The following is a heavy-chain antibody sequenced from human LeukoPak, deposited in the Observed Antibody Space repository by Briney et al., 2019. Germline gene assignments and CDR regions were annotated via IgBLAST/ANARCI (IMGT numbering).Heavy chain of an antibody. V-gene: IGHV3-53*01. Sequence: SGGSLRLSCAASGFTVSSNYLTWVRRAPGKGLEWVSVIYSGGSTYYADSVKGRFTISRDNSRNTLYLQLNSLRAEDTAVYFCASSVLYSSTWAFDYWGQGTLVTVSS. CDR3: ASSVLYSSTWAFDY. J-gene: IGHJ4*02. D-gene: IGHD6-13*01. CDR1: GFTVSSNY. CDR2: IYSGGST.